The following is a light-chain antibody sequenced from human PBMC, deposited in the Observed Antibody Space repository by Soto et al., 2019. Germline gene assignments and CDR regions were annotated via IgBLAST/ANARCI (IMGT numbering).Light chain of an antibody. Sequence: QSVLTQPASVSGSPGQSIAISCTGTSSDVGAYNYVSWYQQHPGKAPKLIIYDVANRPSGVSNRFSGSKSGDTASLTISGLQAEDEADYYCSSYTTSNTQVFGGGTKLTVL. CDR3: SSYTTSNTQV. J-gene: IGLJ2*01. CDR1: SSDVGAYNY. CDR2: DVA. V-gene: IGLV2-14*03.